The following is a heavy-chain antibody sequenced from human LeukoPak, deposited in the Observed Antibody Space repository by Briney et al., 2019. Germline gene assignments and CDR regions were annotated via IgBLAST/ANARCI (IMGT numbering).Heavy chain of an antibody. CDR1: GFTFSNYY. CDR3: ERGRRTSRYWFDS. CDR2: IRSSSGYT. V-gene: IGHV3-11*06. D-gene: IGHD1-1*01. J-gene: IGHJ5*01. Sequence: PGGSLRLSCAASGFTFSNYYMSWVRQAPGEGLEWVSYIRSSSGYTNYADSVKGRFTISRDNAKNTLYLQMNSLRAEDTAMDYYERGRRTSRYWFDSWGQGTLVTVSS.